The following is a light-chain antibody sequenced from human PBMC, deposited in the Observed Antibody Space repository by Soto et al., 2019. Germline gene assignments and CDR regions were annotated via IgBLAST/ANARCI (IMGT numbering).Light chain of an antibody. CDR1: QSLSGW. CDR2: DAF. CDR3: QQYASYPWT. J-gene: IGKJ1*01. V-gene: IGKV1-5*01. Sequence: DIQLTQIPSTLSASIGDRVTITCRASQSLSGWLAWYQQTPGKAPKLLISDAFRLESGVPSRFRGSGSGTEFSLTISNLQPVDSATFYCQQYASYPWTFGRGTKV.